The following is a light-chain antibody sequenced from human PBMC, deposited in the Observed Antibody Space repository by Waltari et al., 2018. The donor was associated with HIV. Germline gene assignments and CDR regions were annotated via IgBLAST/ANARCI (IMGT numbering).Light chain of an antibody. V-gene: IGKV4-1*01. CDR1: QSILSSSNTRKY. CDR3: HQYYTTPYT. CDR2: WAS. Sequence: DIVMTQSPDSLAVSLGERATMNCKSSQSILSSSNTRKYLAWYQQKPGQPPKLLIYWASSRDSGVPDRFIGRGSGTDFSLTISSLQAEDVAVYFCHQYYTTPYTFGQGTKLEIK. J-gene: IGKJ2*01.